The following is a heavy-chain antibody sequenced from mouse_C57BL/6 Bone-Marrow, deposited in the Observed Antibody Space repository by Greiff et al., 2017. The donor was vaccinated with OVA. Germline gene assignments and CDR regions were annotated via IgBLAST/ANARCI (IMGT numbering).Heavy chain of an antibody. CDR3: ARWGDCGYFDV. CDR1: GYTFTSYW. V-gene: IGHV1-64*01. Sequence: VQLQQPGAELVKPGASVKLSCKASGYTFTSYWMHWVKQRPGQGLEWIGMIHPNSGSTNYNEKFKSKATLTVDKSSSTAYMQLSSLTSEDSAVYYCARWGDCGYFDVWGTGTTVTVSS. CDR2: IHPNSGST. J-gene: IGHJ1*03.